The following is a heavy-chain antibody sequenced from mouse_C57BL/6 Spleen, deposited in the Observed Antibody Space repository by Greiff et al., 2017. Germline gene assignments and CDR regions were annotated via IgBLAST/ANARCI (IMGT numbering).Heavy chain of an antibody. D-gene: IGHD3-2*02. CDR1: GYTFTSYW. V-gene: IGHV1-64*01. CDR2: IHPNSGST. J-gene: IGHJ2*01. CDR3: ASLRDSSVDY. Sequence: QVQLQQPGAELVKPGASVKLSCKASGYTFTSYWMHWVKQRPGQGLEWIGMIHPNSGSTNYNEKFKSKATLTVDKSSSTAYMQLSRLTSEDSAVYYCASLRDSSVDYWGQGTTLTVSS.